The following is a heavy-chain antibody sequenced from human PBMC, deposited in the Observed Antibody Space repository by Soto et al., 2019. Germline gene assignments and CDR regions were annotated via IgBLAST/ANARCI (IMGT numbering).Heavy chain of an antibody. CDR2: INPSGGST. Sequence: ASVKVSCKASGYTFTSYYMYWVRQAPGQGLEWMGIINPSGGSTSYAQKFQGRVAMTRDTSTSTVYMELSSLRSEDTAVYYCARDCGTDSFYYGMDIWGQGTTVTVSS. V-gene: IGHV1-46*01. J-gene: IGHJ6*02. D-gene: IGHD1-1*01. CDR3: ARDCGTDSFYYGMDI. CDR1: GYTFTSYY.